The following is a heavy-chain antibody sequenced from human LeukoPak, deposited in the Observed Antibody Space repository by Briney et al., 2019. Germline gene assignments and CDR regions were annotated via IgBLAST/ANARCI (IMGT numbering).Heavy chain of an antibody. J-gene: IGHJ6*03. Sequence: SETLSLTCAVYGGSFSGYYWSWIRQPPGKGLEWIGEINHSGSTNYNPSLKSRVTISVDTSKNQFSLKLSSVTAADTAVYYCARGYTGYSSNWYRRPMDVWGKGTTVTVSS. V-gene: IGHV4-34*01. CDR1: GGSFSGYY. CDR2: INHSGST. CDR3: ARGYTGYSSNWYRRPMDV. D-gene: IGHD6-13*01.